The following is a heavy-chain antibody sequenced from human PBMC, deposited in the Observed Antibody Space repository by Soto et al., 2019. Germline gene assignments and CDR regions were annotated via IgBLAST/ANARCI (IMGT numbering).Heavy chain of an antibody. D-gene: IGHD2-2*01. CDR2: INHSGST. CDR3: ARERDGSASRVDV. J-gene: IGHJ6*02. V-gene: IGHV4-34*01. Sequence: QVQLQQWGAGLLKPSETLSLTCAVYGGSFSGYYWSWIRQPPGKGLEWIGEINHSGSTNYNPSLKRRVTISVDTYKNQFSLKLSSVTAADTAVYYCARERDGSASRVDVWGQGTTVTVSS. CDR1: GGSFSGYY.